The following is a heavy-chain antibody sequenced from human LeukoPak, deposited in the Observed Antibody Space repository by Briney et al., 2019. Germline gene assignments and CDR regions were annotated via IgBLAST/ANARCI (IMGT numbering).Heavy chain of an antibody. V-gene: IGHV1-2*02. D-gene: IGHD5-12*01. CDR3: ATTTATSGSSLY. CDR2: INPNSGGT. CDR1: GYTFTGYY. J-gene: IGHJ4*02. Sequence: ASVKVSCKASGYTFTGYYMHWVRQAPGQGLEWMGWINPNSGGTNYAQNFQGRVTMTTDASTRTAYMELRGLRSDDTAVFYCATTTATSGSSLYWGQGTLVTVSS.